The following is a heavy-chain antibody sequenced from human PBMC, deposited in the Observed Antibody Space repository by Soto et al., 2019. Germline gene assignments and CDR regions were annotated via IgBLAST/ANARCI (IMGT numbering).Heavy chain of an antibody. Sequence: GESLKISCKGSGYSFTSYWISWVRQMPGKGLEWMGRIDPSDSYTNYSPSFQGHVTISADKSISTAYLQWSSLKASDTAMYYCARFITMVRGEYYGMDVWGQGTTVTVSS. J-gene: IGHJ6*02. D-gene: IGHD3-10*01. CDR1: GYSFTSYW. V-gene: IGHV5-10-1*01. CDR2: IDPSDSYT. CDR3: ARFITMVRGEYYGMDV.